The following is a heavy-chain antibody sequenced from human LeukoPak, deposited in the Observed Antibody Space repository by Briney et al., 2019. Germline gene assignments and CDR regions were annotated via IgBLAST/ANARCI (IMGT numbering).Heavy chain of an antibody. CDR3: ARGGNMVRGVSPLDY. Sequence: SETLSLTCAVYGGSFSGYYWSWIRQPPGKGLEWIGEINHSGSTNYNPSLKSRVTISVDTSKNQFSLKLSSVTAADTAVYYCARGGNMVRGVSPLDYWGQGTLVTVSS. CDR2: INHSGST. CDR1: GGSFSGYY. D-gene: IGHD3-10*01. V-gene: IGHV4-34*01. J-gene: IGHJ4*02.